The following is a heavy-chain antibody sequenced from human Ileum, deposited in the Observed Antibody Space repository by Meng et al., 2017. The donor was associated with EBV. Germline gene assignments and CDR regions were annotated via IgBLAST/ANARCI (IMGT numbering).Heavy chain of an antibody. D-gene: IGHD3-22*01. CDR2: IHHTEST. J-gene: IGHJ4*02. Sequence: QLQLQESGPELVKPSGTMSLPGAVSGGSISSSNWWSWVRQAPGKGLEWIGEIHHTESTNYNPSLKSRVTISVDKSKNQFSLKLSSVTAADTAVYYCARESYSDSSGYYSLDYWGQGSLVTVSS. V-gene: IGHV4-4*02. CDR3: ARESYSDSSGYYSLDY. CDR1: GGSISSSNW.